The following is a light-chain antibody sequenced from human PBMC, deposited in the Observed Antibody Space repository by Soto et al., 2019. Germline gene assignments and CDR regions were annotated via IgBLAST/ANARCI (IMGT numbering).Light chain of an antibody. CDR1: QSVSSSY. CDR2: GAS. J-gene: IGKJ1*01. Sequence: DILLTQSPGTLSLCPGARATLSCRASQSVSSSYLAWYQQKPGQAPRLLTYGASSRATGIPDRFSGSGSGTDFTLTISRLEPEDFAVYYCQQYGSSPWTFGQGTKV. V-gene: IGKV3-20*01. CDR3: QQYGSSPWT.